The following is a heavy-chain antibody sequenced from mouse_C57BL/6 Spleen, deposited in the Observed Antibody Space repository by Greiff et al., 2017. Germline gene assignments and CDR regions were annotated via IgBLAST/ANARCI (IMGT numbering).Heavy chain of an antibody. Sequence: QVQLQQPGAELVKPGASVKLSCKASGYTFTSYWMHWVKQRPGQGLEWIGMIHPNSGSTNYNEKFKSKATLTVDKSSRTAYMQLSSLTSEDSAVYYCARPATVVAPGYGMDYWGQGTSVTVSS. D-gene: IGHD1-1*01. J-gene: IGHJ4*01. CDR2: IHPNSGST. CDR3: ARPATVVAPGYGMDY. CDR1: GYTFTSYW. V-gene: IGHV1-64*01.